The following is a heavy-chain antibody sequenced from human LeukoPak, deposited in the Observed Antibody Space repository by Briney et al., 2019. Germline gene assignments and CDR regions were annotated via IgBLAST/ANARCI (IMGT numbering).Heavy chain of an antibody. Sequence: GGSLRLSCAASGFTFDDYGMSWVRQAPGKGLEWVSGINWNGGSTGYADSVKGRFTISRDNAKNSLYLQMNSLRAEDTALYYCARVRVGATNAIFDYWGRGTLVTVSS. D-gene: IGHD1-26*01. CDR1: GFTFDDYG. J-gene: IGHJ4*02. CDR3: ARVRVGATNAIFDY. V-gene: IGHV3-20*04. CDR2: INWNGGST.